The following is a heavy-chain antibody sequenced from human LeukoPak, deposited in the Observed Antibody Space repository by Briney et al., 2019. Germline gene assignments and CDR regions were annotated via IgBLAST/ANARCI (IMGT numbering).Heavy chain of an antibody. CDR1: GGTFSSYA. V-gene: IGHV1-69*01. D-gene: IGHD2-2*01. CDR2: IIPIFGTA. J-gene: IGHJ5*02. Sequence: SVEVSCKASGGTFSSYAISWVRQAPGQGLEWMGGIIPIFGTANYAQKFQGRVTITADESTSTAYMELSSLRSEDTAVYYCARGLMDCSSTSCYYNWFDPWGQGTLVTVSS. CDR3: ARGLMDCSSTSCYYNWFDP.